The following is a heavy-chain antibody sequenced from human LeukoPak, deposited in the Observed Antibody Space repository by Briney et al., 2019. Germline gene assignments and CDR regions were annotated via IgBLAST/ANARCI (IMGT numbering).Heavy chain of an antibody. CDR1: GGSFSGYY. Sequence: SETLSLTCAVYGGSFSGYYWSWIRQPPGKGLEWIGEINHSGSTNYNPSLKSRVTISVDTSKNQFSLKLSSVTAADTAVYYCARGSDIAADYWGQGTLVTVSS. CDR2: INHSGST. V-gene: IGHV4-34*01. CDR3: ARGSDIAADY. D-gene: IGHD6-13*01. J-gene: IGHJ4*02.